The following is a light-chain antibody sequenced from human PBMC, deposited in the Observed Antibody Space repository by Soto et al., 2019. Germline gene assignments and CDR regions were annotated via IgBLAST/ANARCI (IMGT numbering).Light chain of an antibody. CDR2: EVS. Sequence: QSVLTQPASVSGSPGQSITISCTGTSSDVGGYNYVSWYQQHPGKAPKFLIYEVSNRPSGVPDRFSGSKSGTSASLAISGLQAEDEADYYCAAWDDSLNGWVFGGGTKVTVL. V-gene: IGLV2-14*01. CDR3: AAWDDSLNGWV. CDR1: SSDVGGYNY. J-gene: IGLJ3*02.